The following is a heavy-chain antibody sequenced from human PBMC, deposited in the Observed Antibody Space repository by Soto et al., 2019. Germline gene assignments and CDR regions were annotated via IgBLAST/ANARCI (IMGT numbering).Heavy chain of an antibody. V-gene: IGHV1-18*01. CDR1: GYTFASYG. J-gene: IGHJ4*02. CDR2: ISGYNGHT. D-gene: IGHD2-15*01. CDR3: ARDVRSIVEVVAGRLLVF. Sequence: QVQLVQSGTEVTKPGASVKVACKTSGYTFASYGISWVRQAPGQGLEWMGWISGYNGHTSYAQNVHDRVTMTTDTSTSTAYMEGRSLRSDDTAIYFWARDVRSIVEVVAGRLLVFWGQGTLVTVSS.